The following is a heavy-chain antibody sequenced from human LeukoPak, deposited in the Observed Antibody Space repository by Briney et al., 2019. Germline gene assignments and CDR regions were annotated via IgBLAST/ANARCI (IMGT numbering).Heavy chain of an antibody. Sequence: GGSLRLSCAASGFTFSSYAMSWVRQAPGKGLEWVSGISGSGGSTDYADSVKGRFTISRDNSKNTLYLQMNSLRAEDTAVYYCAKDFNMAAADTAYYFDYWGQGTLVTVSS. CDR2: ISGSGGST. V-gene: IGHV3-23*01. D-gene: IGHD6-13*01. CDR3: AKDFNMAAADTAYYFDY. J-gene: IGHJ4*02. CDR1: GFTFSSYA.